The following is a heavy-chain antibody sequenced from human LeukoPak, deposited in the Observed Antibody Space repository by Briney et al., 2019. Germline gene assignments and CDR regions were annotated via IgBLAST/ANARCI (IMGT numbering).Heavy chain of an antibody. J-gene: IGHJ5*02. D-gene: IGHD2-15*01. CDR3: ARDGGRSYSVLHPYNWFDP. V-gene: IGHV4-30-2*01. CDR2: IYHSGST. CDR1: GGSISSGGYY. Sequence: PSETLSLTCTVSGGSISSGGYYWSWIRQPPGKGLEWIGYIYHSGSTYYNPSLKSRVTISVDRSKNQFSLKLSSVTAADTAVYYCARDGGRSYSVLHPYNWFDPWGQGTLVTVSS.